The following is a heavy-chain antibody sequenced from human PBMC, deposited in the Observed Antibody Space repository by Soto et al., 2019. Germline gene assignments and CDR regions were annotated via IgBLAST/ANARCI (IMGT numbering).Heavy chain of an antibody. CDR1: GGSISSGDYY. J-gene: IGHJ4*02. D-gene: IGHD1-20*01. Sequence: TSETLSLTCTVSGGSISSGDYYWSWIRQPPGKGLGWIGYIYYSGSTYYNPSLKSRVTISVDTSKNQFSLKLSSVTAADTAVYYCARAVGNWNRPGNYYFDYWGQGTLVTVSS. V-gene: IGHV4-30-4*01. CDR2: IYYSGST. CDR3: ARAVGNWNRPGNYYFDY.